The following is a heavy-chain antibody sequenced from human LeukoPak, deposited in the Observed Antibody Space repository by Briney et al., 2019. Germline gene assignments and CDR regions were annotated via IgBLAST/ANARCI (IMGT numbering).Heavy chain of an antibody. V-gene: IGHV1-18*04. J-gene: IGHJ4*02. CDR3: ARDCGTSCYLGTSKLDY. CDR1: GYTFTSYG. Sequence: GASVKVSCKASGYTFTSYGISWVRQAPGQGLEWMGWISAYNGNTNYAQKLQGRVTMTTDTSTSTAYMELRSLRSDDTGVYYCARDCGTSCYLGTSKLDYWGQGTLVTVSS. D-gene: IGHD2-2*01. CDR2: ISAYNGNT.